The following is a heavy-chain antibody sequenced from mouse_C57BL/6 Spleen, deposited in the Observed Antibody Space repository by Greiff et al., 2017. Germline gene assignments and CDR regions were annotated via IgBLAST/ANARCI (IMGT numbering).Heavy chain of an antibody. V-gene: IGHV3-6*01. Sequence: ESGPGLVKPSQSLSLTCSVTGYSITSGYYWNWIRQFPGNKLEWMGYISYDGSNNYNPSLKNRISITRDTSKNQFFLKLNSVTTEDTATYYCARGNYGRGAMDYWGQGTSVTVSS. CDR3: ARGNYGRGAMDY. CDR1: GYSITSGYY. D-gene: IGHD2-1*01. J-gene: IGHJ4*01. CDR2: ISYDGSN.